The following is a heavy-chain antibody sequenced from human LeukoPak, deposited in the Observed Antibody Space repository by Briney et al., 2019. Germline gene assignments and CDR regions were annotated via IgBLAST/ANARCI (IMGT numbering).Heavy chain of an antibody. J-gene: IGHJ4*02. CDR3: ARGGITMVRGVIAYFDY. CDR2: IYYSGST. D-gene: IGHD3-10*01. CDR1: GYSISSGGYY. V-gene: IGHV4-31*03. Sequence: SETLSLTCTVAGYSISSGGYYWSWIRQHPGKGLEWIGYIYYSGSTYYNPSLKSRVTISVDTSKNQFSLKLSSVTAADTAVYYCARGGITMVRGVIAYFDYWGQGTLVTVSS.